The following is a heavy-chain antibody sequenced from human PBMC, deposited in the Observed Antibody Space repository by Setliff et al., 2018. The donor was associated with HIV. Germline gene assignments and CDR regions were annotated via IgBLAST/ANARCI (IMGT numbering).Heavy chain of an antibody. V-gene: IGHV4-34*01. D-gene: IGHD5-12*01. CDR1: GGSFSGYH. CDR2: INHTGNT. CDR3: ATRIRDGHRGYGYFDF. J-gene: IGHJ4*02. Sequence: SETLSLTCAVYGGSFSGYHWNWIRQFPGKGLEWIGEINHTGNTQYNPSLKSRVTMSEETSKNQFSLKLTSMTAADTAVYYCATRIRDGHRGYGYFDFWGQGTLVTVSS.